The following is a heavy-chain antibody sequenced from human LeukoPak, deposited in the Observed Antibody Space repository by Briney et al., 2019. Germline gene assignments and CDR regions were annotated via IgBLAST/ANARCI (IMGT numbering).Heavy chain of an antibody. CDR2: ISSSSSYI. CDR3: ARGKRGTVTTNIGGSFDY. Sequence: GGSLRLSCAASGFTFSSYSMNWVRQAPGKGLEWVSSISSSSSYIYYADSVKGQFTISRDNAKNSLYLQMNSLRAEDTAVYYCARGKRGTVTTNIGGSFDYWGQGTLVTVSS. J-gene: IGHJ4*02. CDR1: GFTFSSYS. D-gene: IGHD4-17*01. V-gene: IGHV3-21*01.